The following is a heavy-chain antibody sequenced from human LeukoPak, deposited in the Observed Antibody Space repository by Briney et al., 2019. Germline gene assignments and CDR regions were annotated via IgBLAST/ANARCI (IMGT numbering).Heavy chain of an antibody. V-gene: IGHV4-31*03. J-gene: IGHJ4*02. CDR3: ARGDAAVTIFGVVIMGEIDY. CDR1: GASISSGGYY. D-gene: IGHD3-3*01. CDR2: IYYSGST. Sequence: SQTLSLTCTVSGASISSGGYYWSWIRQHPGKGLEWIGYIYYSGSTYSNPSLKSRVTISVDTSKNQFSLKLSSVTAADTAVYYCARGDAAVTIFGVVIMGEIDYWGQGTLVTVSS.